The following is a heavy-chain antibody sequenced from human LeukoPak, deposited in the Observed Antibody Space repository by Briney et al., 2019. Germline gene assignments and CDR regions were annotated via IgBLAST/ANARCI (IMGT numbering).Heavy chain of an antibody. D-gene: IGHD6-19*01. CDR2: INPNSGGT. J-gene: IGHJ4*02. Sequence: ASVKVSCKASGYTFTTYAMNWLRQAPGQGLEWMGWINPNSGGTNYAQKFQGRVTMTRDTSISTAYMELSRLRSDDTAVYYCATLPSSGWNQFDYWGQGTLVTVSS. CDR3: ATLPSSGWNQFDY. CDR1: GYTFTTYA. V-gene: IGHV1-2*02.